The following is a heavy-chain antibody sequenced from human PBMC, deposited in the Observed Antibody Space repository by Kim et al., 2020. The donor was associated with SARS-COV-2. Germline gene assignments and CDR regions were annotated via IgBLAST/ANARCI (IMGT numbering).Heavy chain of an antibody. J-gene: IGHJ4*02. CDR1: GFTFSNAW. CDR3: TTDQGGDHDY. CDR2: IKSKTDGGTT. Sequence: GGSLRLSCAASGFTFSNAWMSWVRQAPGKGLEWVCRIKSKTDGGTTDYAAPVKGRFTIASDDSNNTLYLQMNSLKTEDTAVYYCTTDQGGDHDYWGQGTLVTVSS. V-gene: IGHV3-15*01. D-gene: IGHD2-21*02.